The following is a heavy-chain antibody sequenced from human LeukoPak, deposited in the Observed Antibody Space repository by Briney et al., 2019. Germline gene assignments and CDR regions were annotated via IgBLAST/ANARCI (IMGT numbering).Heavy chain of an antibody. V-gene: IGHV3-66*01. CDR3: ARGGWNTKLEYLVY. CDR2: IYRGGGT. D-gene: IGHD1/OR15-1a*01. J-gene: IGHJ4*02. CDR1: GFSVSDNY. Sequence: GGSLRLSCAASGFSVSDNYMSWVRQAPGKGLEWVSIIYRGGGTYHADSVKGRFSLSRDNSKNTLYLQMNSLRAEDTAVYYCARGGWNTKLEYLVYWGQGTLVTVSS.